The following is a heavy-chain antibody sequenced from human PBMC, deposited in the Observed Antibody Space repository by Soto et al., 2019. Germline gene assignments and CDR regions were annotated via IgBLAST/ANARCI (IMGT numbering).Heavy chain of an antibody. Sequence: GGSLRLPCAASGFTFGNYAMSCVRKAPGKGLEWVSNIGGSGGDTYYAGSVKDRFTISRDNSENTLYLQMNSLRAEDTAVYYCARCLGVGHCTNGLWRLFQHWGQGTLVTVSS. V-gene: IGHV3-23*01. D-gene: IGHD2-8*01. CDR3: ARCLGVGHCTNGLWRLFQH. CDR2: IGGSGGDT. CDR1: GFTFGNYA. J-gene: IGHJ1*01.